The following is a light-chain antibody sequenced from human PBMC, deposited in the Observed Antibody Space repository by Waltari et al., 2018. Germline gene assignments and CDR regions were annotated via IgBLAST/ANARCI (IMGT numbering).Light chain of an antibody. CDR1: NSNVDILHL. CDR3: CSFAGYGIYV. V-gene: IGLV2-23*02. CDR2: EIS. Sequence: QSALTQPASVSGSPGQSITISCTAVNSNVDILHLVSWYQHHPGRNPRLVIYEISQRPSGISNRFSGSKSGNTASLTISGLQPEDEADYFCCSFAGYGIYVFGSGTQVSVL. J-gene: IGLJ1*01.